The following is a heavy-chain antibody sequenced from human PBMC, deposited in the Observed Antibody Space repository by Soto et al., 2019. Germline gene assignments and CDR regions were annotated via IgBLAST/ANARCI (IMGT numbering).Heavy chain of an antibody. CDR2: ITWDGGST. V-gene: IGHV3-43*01. CDR3: AKGNYYDSSGYYYFDY. CDR1: GFPFDAYV. Sequence: GGSLRLSCAASGFPFDAYVMHWVRQGPGKGLEWVSLITWDGGSTYYADSVKGRLTISRDNSENSLYLQMNSLRPEDTALYYCAKGNYYDSSGYYYFDYWGQGTLVTVSS. D-gene: IGHD3-22*01. J-gene: IGHJ4*02.